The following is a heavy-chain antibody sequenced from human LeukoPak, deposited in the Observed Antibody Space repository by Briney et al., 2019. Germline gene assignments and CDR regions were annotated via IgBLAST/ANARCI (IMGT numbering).Heavy chain of an antibody. CDR3: AKGRRDGHNFDFDY. V-gene: IGHV3-23*01. Sequence: NPGGSLRLSCAASGFTFSSYAMSWVRQAPGKGLEWVSAISGGGGTTYYADSVKGRFTISRDSSKNTLYLQMNSLRAEDTAAYYCAKGRRDGHNFDFDYWGQGTLVTVSS. CDR1: GFTFSSYA. J-gene: IGHJ4*02. D-gene: IGHD5-24*01. CDR2: ISGGGGTT.